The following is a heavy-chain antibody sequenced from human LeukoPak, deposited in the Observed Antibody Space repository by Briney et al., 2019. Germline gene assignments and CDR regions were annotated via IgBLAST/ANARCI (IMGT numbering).Heavy chain of an antibody. Sequence: SETLSLTCAVTGGSFSRFYGSWLRQPPGKGLEWIGEITDHGGTAYNPSLKSRVTISLDTSKNQFSLTLSSVTAADTSIYYCARQLYWDGIDIWGQGTMVTVSS. CDR2: ITDHGGT. J-gene: IGHJ3*02. D-gene: IGHD2-8*02. CDR1: GGSFSRFY. V-gene: IGHV4-34*01. CDR3: ARQLYWDGIDI.